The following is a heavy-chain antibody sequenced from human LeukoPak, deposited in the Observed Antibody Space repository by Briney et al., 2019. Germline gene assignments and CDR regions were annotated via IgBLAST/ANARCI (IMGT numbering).Heavy chain of an antibody. CDR3: ARPRVVRGSYDY. D-gene: IGHD3-10*01. V-gene: IGHV4-34*01. CDR2: IKHGGST. Sequence: SETLSLTCAVYGGSFSGYYRGWLRQPPGRGLGWVGEIKHGGSTNYHPSVKSRVTISVDTSKNQFSLKLSAVTAADTAVYYCARPRVVRGSYDYWGQGTLVTVSS. J-gene: IGHJ4*02. CDR1: GGSFSGYY.